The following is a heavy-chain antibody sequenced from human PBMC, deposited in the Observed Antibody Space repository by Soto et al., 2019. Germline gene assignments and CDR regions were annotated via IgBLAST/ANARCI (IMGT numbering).Heavy chain of an antibody. V-gene: IGHV4-30-4*01. J-gene: IGHJ4*02. D-gene: IGHD2-15*01. CDR3: ARSHCSGGSCYPAD. CDR2: IYYSGST. Sequence: SETLSLTCTVSGGSISSGDYYWSWIRQPPGKGLEWIGYIYYSGSTYYNPSLKSRVTISVDTSKNQFSLKLSSVTAADTAVYYCARSHCSGGSCYPADWGQGTLVTVS. CDR1: GGSISSGDYY.